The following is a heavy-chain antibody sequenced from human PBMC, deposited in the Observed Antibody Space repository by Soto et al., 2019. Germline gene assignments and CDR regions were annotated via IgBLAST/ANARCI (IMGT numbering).Heavy chain of an antibody. Sequence: ASVKVSCKPSGYTFTSLGISWVRQAPGQGLEWMGWVSAYNGNTKYAPNVQGRVTMTTDRSTSTAYMELRSLRSDDTAVYYCARAGGTQLFDYWGQGTLVTVSS. CDR1: GYTFTSLG. CDR3: ARAGGTQLFDY. J-gene: IGHJ4*02. V-gene: IGHV1-18*04. CDR2: VSAYNGNT.